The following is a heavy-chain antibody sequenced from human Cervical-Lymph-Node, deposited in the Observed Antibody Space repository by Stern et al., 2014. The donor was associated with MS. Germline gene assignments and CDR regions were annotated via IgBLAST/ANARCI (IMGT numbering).Heavy chain of an antibody. V-gene: IGHV4-4*02. J-gene: IGHJ4*02. D-gene: IGHD2-2*01. Sequence: QVQLQESGPGLVRPSGTLSLTCAVSGDSISNDNWWSWVRQPPGKGLEWIGEVYHTGSANYDPSLKRRFTISVDKSKNQFSLRLTSMTAADTAVYYCARDQGFQLMNSWGQGTLVIVSS. CDR2: VYHTGSA. CDR3: ARDQGFQLMNS. CDR1: GDSISNDNW.